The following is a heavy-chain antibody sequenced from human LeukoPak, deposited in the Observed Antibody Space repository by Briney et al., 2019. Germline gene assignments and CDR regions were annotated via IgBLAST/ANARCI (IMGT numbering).Heavy chain of an antibody. CDR3: ARPHPNIVVVPAAMVGSYYYYMDV. CDR2: ISAYNGNT. D-gene: IGHD2-2*01. V-gene: IGHV1-18*04. J-gene: IGHJ6*03. Sequence: ASVKVSCKASGYTFTSYYMHWVRQAPGQGLEWMGWISAYNGNTNYAQKLQGRVTMTTDTSTSTAYMELRSLRSDDTAVYYCARPHPNIVVVPAAMVGSYYYYMDVWGKGTTVTVSS. CDR1: GYTFTSYY.